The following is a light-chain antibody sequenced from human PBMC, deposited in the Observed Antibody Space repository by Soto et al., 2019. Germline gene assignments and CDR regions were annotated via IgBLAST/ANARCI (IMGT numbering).Light chain of an antibody. J-gene: IGKJ5*01. Sequence: EIVLTQSPVTLSLSPGERATLSCRASQSVSRYLAWYQQKHDQAPRLLIYDAFNRATGIPARFSGSGSGTDFTLTISSLEPEDFVVYYCQQRSNWPITFGQGTRLEIK. V-gene: IGKV3-11*01. CDR1: QSVSRY. CDR2: DAF. CDR3: QQRSNWPIT.